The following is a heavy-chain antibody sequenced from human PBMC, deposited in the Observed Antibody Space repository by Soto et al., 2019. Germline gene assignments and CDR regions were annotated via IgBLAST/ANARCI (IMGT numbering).Heavy chain of an antibody. CDR3: ARVYCTNGVCYTNWFDP. V-gene: IGHV1-18*01. Sequence: QVQLVQSGAEVKKPGASVKVSCKASGYTFTSYGISWVRQAPGQGLEWMGWISAYNGNTHYAQKLQGRVTMTTDTSTSTAYMELRSLRSDDTAVYYCARVYCTNGVCYTNWFDPWGQGTLVTVSS. D-gene: IGHD2-8*01. J-gene: IGHJ5*02. CDR1: GYTFTSYG. CDR2: ISAYNGNT.